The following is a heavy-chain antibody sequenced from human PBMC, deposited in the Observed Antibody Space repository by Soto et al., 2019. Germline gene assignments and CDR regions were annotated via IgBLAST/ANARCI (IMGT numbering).Heavy chain of an antibody. Sequence: PSETLSLTCTVSGGSISSGDYYWSWIRQPPGKGLEWIGYIYYSGSTYYNPSLKSRVTISVDTSKNQFSLKLSSVTAADTAVYYCARPREFTYYDSSGYPFDYWGQGTLVTVSS. CDR2: IYYSGST. J-gene: IGHJ4*02. CDR1: GGSISSGDYY. D-gene: IGHD3-22*01. V-gene: IGHV4-30-4*01. CDR3: ARPREFTYYDSSGYPFDY.